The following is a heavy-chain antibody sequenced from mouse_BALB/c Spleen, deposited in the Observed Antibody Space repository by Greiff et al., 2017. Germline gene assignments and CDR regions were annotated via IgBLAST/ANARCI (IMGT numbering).Heavy chain of an antibody. V-gene: IGHV2-2*02. J-gene: IGHJ3*01. CDR2: IWSGGST. Sequence: VQGVESGPGLVQPSQSLSITCTVSGFSLTSYGVHWVRQSPGKGLEWLGVIWSGGSTDYNAAFISRLSISKDNSKSQVFFKMNSLQANDTAIYYCARSPYDYGSWFAYWGQGTLVTVSA. D-gene: IGHD2-4*01. CDR1: GFSLTSYG. CDR3: ARSPYDYGSWFAY.